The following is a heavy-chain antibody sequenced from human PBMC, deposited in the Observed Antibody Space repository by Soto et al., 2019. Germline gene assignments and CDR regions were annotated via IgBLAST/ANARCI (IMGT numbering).Heavy chain of an antibody. CDR2: ISGSGGST. Sequence: PGGSLRLSCAASGFTFSSYAMSWVRQAPGKGLEWVSAISGSGGSTYYADSVKGRFTISRDNSKNTLYLQMNSLRVEDTAVYYCAKVPYDYVWGSYSYYFDYWGQGTLVTVSS. J-gene: IGHJ4*02. CDR1: GFTFSSYA. D-gene: IGHD3-16*01. V-gene: IGHV3-23*01. CDR3: AKVPYDYVWGSYSYYFDY.